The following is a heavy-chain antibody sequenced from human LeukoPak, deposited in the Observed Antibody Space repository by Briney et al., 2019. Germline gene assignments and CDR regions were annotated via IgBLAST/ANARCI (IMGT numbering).Heavy chain of an antibody. CDR1: GFIFRDYH. Sequence: PGGSLRLSCAASGFIFRDYHMNGIRQAPGKGREWVSDISPGGDATYFADSVRGRFTISRDNAKNSLYLQTNSLTAEDAAVYYCAGGLDIAVAGPGGYFDYWGQGTLVTVSS. J-gene: IGHJ4*02. V-gene: IGHV3-11*01. D-gene: IGHD6-19*01. CDR3: AGGLDIAVAGPGGYFDY. CDR2: ISPGGDAT.